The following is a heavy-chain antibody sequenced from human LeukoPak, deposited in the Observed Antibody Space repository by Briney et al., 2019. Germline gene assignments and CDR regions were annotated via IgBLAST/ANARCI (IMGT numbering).Heavy chain of an antibody. V-gene: IGHV3-23*01. CDR3: ARGYYDSSGSNWFDP. CDR1: GFTFSTYA. D-gene: IGHD3-22*01. J-gene: IGHJ5*02. Sequence: GGSLRLSCAASGFTFSTYAMSWVRQAPGKGLQWVSAISGSGGSTYYADSVEGRFTISRDNSKNTLYLQMNSLRAEDTAVYYCARGYYDSSGSNWFDPWGQGILVTVSS. CDR2: ISGSGGST.